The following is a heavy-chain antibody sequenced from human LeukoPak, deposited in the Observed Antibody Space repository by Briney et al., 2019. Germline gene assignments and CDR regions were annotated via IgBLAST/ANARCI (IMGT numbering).Heavy chain of an antibody. CDR1: GGSISSSSYY. CDR3: ARHPSSPAGIAARRVYFDY. Sequence: SETLSLTCTVSGGSISSSSYYWGWIRQPPGKGLEWIGSIYYSGSTYYNPSLKSRVTISVDTSKNQFSLKLSSVTAADTAVYYCARHPSSPAGIAARRVYFDYWGQGTLVTVSS. J-gene: IGHJ4*02. CDR2: IYYSGST. D-gene: IGHD6-6*01. V-gene: IGHV4-39*01.